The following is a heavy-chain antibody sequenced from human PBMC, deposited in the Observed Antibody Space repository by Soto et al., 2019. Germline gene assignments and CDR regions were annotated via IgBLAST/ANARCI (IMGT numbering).Heavy chain of an antibody. V-gene: IGHV1-69*12. Sequence: QVQLVQSGAEVKKPGSSVKVSCKASGGTFSSYAISWVRQAPGQGLEWMGGIIPIFGTANYAQKFQGRVTIPDDESTSQAYMELSSLRSEDTAVYYCAIAVAGKGFYYYGMDVWGQGTTVTVSS. CDR3: AIAVAGKGFYYYGMDV. J-gene: IGHJ6*02. D-gene: IGHD6-19*01. CDR2: IIPIFGTA. CDR1: GGTFSSYA.